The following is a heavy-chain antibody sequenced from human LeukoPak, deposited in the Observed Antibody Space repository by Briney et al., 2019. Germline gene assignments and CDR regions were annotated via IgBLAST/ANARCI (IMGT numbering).Heavy chain of an antibody. CDR2: INSDGSST. J-gene: IGHJ5*02. CDR1: GFTFSSYA. D-gene: IGHD3-10*01. V-gene: IGHV3-74*01. CDR3: ARGAEYDGSGSYYDGNWFDP. Sequence: PGGSLRLSCAASGFTFSSYAMHWVRQAPGKGLVWVSRINSDGSSTSYADSVKGRFTISRDNAKNSLFLQMNSLRAEDTAVYYCARGAEYDGSGSYYDGNWFDPWGQGTLVTVSS.